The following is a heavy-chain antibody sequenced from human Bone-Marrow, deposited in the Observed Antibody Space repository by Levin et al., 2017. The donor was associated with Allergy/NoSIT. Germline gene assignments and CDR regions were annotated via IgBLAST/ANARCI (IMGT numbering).Heavy chain of an antibody. V-gene: IGHV3-30-3*01. CDR1: GFTFSFYA. D-gene: IGHD3-16*01. CDR2: ISSDGTNK. CDR3: ARDLGRGSPTWQLT. J-gene: IGHJ4*02. Sequence: GGSLRLSCAASGFTFSFYAMHWVRQAPGKGLEWVAVISSDGTNKYYGDSLRGRVTVSRDNSKNTVYLQMTSLRPDDTSVYYCARDLGRGSPTWQLTWGQGTLVSVS.